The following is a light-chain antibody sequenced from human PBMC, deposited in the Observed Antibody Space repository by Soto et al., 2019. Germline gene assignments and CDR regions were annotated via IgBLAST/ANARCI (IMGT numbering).Light chain of an antibody. Sequence: DIVLTQSPGTLSLSPGERATLSCRASQTISDNYLAWYQQKPGQSPRLLISGASIRAPGIPDRFSGSGSETAFTLTISRLEPEDFVFYYCQQYGSSPEISFGPGTKVDIK. CDR3: QQYGSSPEIS. CDR1: QTISDNY. V-gene: IGKV3-20*01. J-gene: IGKJ3*01. CDR2: GAS.